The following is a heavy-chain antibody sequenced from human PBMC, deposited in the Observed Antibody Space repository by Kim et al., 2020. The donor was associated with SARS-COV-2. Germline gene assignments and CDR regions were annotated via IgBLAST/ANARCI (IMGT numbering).Heavy chain of an antibody. V-gene: IGHV3-7*05. J-gene: IGHJ4*01. CDR1: GFIFSSYW. D-gene: IGHD3-10*01. CDR2: IKQDGSEK. Sequence: GGSLRLSCAASGFIFSSYWMTWVRQAPGKGLEWVANIKQDGSEKYYVDSVKGRFTISRDNAKNSLYLQMNSLRAEDTAVYYCARETDYYGSGSSLDFWG. CDR3: ARETDYYGSGSSLDF.